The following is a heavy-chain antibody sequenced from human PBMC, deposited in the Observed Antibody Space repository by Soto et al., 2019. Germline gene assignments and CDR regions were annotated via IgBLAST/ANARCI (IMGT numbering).Heavy chain of an antibody. CDR1: GFTLGNFA. V-gene: IGHV3-23*01. Sequence: EVQLWESGGGLVQPGGSLGLSCAASGFTLGNFAMTWVRQSPGKGLEWVSAVSGSGGTTYYADSVKGRFTISRDNSKNTLYLQMNSLRAEDTAVYYCAREGYDSSGYYALEDYWGQGTLVTVSS. J-gene: IGHJ4*02. CDR3: AREGYDSSGYYALEDY. D-gene: IGHD3-22*01. CDR2: VSGSGGTT.